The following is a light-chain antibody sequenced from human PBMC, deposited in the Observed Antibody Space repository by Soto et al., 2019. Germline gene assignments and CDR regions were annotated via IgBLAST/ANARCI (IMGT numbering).Light chain of an antibody. CDR1: SSDVGGYNY. V-gene: IGLV2-14*01. CDR2: DVS. Sequence: QSVLTQPASVSGSPGQTITISCTGTSSDVGGYNYVSWYQQHPGKAPKLMIYDVSNRPSGVSNRFSGSKSGNTASLTISGLQAEDECDYYYSSYASDRTYGSGTRTK. J-gene: IGLJ1*01. CDR3: SSYASDRTYG.